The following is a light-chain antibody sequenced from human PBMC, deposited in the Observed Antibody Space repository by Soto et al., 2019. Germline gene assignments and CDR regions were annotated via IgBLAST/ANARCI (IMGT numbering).Light chain of an antibody. Sequence: DVQMTQSPSTLSASVGDRVTITCRASQSIRSWLAWYQQKPGKAPKFLIYQASSLESGVPSRFSGSESGTEVTLTISSLQPDDFATYYCQQYDTYPYTFGQGTKLEI. CDR3: QQYDTYPYT. CDR2: QAS. V-gene: IGKV1-5*03. CDR1: QSIRSW. J-gene: IGKJ2*01.